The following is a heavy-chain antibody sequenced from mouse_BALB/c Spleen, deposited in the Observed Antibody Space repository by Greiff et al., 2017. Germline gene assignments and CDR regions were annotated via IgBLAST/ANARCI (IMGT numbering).Heavy chain of an antibody. Sequence: EVNLVESGGGLVQPGGSLRLSCATSGFTFTDYYMSWVRQPPGKALEWLGFIRNKANGYTTEYSASVKGRFTISRDNSQSILYLQMNTLRAEDSATYYCARKTGPFDYWGQGTTLTVSS. D-gene: IGHD4-1*01. J-gene: IGHJ2*01. CDR1: GFTFTDYY. CDR2: IRNKANGYTT. CDR3: ARKTGPFDY. V-gene: IGHV7-3*02.